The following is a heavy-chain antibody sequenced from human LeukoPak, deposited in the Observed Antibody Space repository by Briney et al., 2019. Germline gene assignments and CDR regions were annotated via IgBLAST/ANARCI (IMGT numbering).Heavy chain of an antibody. CDR3: AKDFDSGGAYDGDHG. V-gene: IGHV3-23*01. D-gene: IGHD3-22*01. J-gene: IGHJ4*02. Sequence: GGSLRPSCSVSGFTLNKYPMNWVRQAPGKGLEWISTLAYSGAAHYGDSVKGRFTISRDDSKNTVYLQMNSLRPDDTAIYFCAKDFDSGGAYDGDHGWGQGTLVTVSS. CDR1: GFTLNKYP. CDR2: LAYSGAA.